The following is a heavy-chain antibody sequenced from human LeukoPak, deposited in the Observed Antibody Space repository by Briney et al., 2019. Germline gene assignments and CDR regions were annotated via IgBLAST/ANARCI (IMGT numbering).Heavy chain of an antibody. D-gene: IGHD6-13*01. CDR1: VFTFRSYA. CDR2: ISSSGGTT. J-gene: IGHJ4*02. V-gene: IGHV3-23*01. CDR3: AKVAYSTTWRGEFDY. Sequence: GGSLRLSCAASVFTFRSYALSWVRQAPGKGLEWVSAISSSGGTTYYADSVKGRCPVSRDNSKSTLSLQIYTLRAEDTAVYYCAKVAYSTTWRGEFDYWGQGSLVVVSS.